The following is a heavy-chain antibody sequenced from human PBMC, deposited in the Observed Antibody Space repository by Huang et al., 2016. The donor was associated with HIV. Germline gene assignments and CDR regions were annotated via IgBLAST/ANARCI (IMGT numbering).Heavy chain of an antibody. CDR1: GFTVSSNY. V-gene: IGHV3-53*02. J-gene: IGHJ5*02. D-gene: IGHD3-10*01. Sequence: EVQLVETGGGLIQPGGSLRLSCAASGFTVSSNYMSGVRQAPGKWLEVVSVIYSGGRTYYADSVKGRFTISRDKSKNTLYLQMNSLRAEDTAVYYCARGMVRGVTLNWFDPWGQGTLVTVSS. CDR2: IYSGGRT. CDR3: ARGMVRGVTLNWFDP.